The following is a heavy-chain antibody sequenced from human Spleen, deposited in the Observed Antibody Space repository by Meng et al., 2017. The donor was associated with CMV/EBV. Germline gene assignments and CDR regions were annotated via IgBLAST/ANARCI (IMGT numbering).Heavy chain of an antibody. CDR2: IYHSGST. J-gene: IGHJ6*02. D-gene: IGHD2-2*01. Sequence: SETLSLTCTVSGGSVSSGSYYWGWIRQPPGKGLEWIGSIYHSGSTYYNPSLKSRVTISVDTSKNQFSLKLSSVTAADTAVYYCARDGEYQLLFSAYYGMDVWGQGTTVTVSS. CDR1: GGSVSSGSYY. CDR3: ARDGEYQLLFSAYYGMDV. V-gene: IGHV4-39*07.